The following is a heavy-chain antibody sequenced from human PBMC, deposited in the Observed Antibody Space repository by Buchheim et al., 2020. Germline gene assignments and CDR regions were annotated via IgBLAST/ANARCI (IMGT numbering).Heavy chain of an antibody. CDR1: GFTFSSYG. V-gene: IGHV3-33*01. Sequence: QVQLVESGGGVVQPGRSLRLSCAASGFTFSSYGMHWVRQAPGKGLEWVAVIWYDGSNKYYADSVKGRFTISRDNSKNTLYPQMNSLRAEDTAVYYCARGALYYYDSSGYRSIGYYFDYWGQGTL. CDR3: ARGALYYYDSSGYRSIGYYFDY. D-gene: IGHD3-22*01. J-gene: IGHJ4*02. CDR2: IWYDGSNK.